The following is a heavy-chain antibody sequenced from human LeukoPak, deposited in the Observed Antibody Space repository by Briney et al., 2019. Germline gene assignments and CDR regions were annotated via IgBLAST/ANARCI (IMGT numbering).Heavy chain of an antibody. V-gene: IGHV4-39*01. J-gene: IGHJ4*02. Sequence: PPETLSLTCTVSGDSFSTNSYYWGWIRQPPGKGLEWIGSIYYSGSTYYNPSLKSRVTISVDTSKNQFSLKLSSVTAADTAVYYCARQGVTTMVINYWGQGTLVTVSS. CDR2: IYYSGST. CDR1: GDSFSTNSYY. D-gene: IGHD3-10*01. CDR3: ARQGVTTMVINY.